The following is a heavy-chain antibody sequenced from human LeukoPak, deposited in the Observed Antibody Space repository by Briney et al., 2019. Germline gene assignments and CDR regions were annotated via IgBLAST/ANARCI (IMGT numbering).Heavy chain of an antibody. CDR3: ARHKYSSSWYIVYFDY. J-gene: IGHJ4*02. CDR1: GFTFSSYA. D-gene: IGHD6-13*01. V-gene: IGHV3-48*04. Sequence: GGSLRLSRAASGFTFSSYAMSWVRQAPGKGLEWVSYISSSGSTIYYADSVKGRFTISRDNAKNSLYLQMNSLRAEDTAVYYCARHKYSSSWYIVYFDYWGQGTLVTVSS. CDR2: ISSSGSTI.